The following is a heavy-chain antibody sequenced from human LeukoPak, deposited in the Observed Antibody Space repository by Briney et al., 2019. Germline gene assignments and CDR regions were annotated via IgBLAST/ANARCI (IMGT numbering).Heavy chain of an antibody. Sequence: GGSLRLSCTASGFTFANYAMNWVRQAPGKGLEWVSHIGGGAHDSDYTDSVKGRFTSSRDNSKNTLYLQMNSLRAEDTAVYYCARVGYNSGWYRNWGQGTLVTVSS. CDR1: GFTFANYA. J-gene: IGHJ4*02. CDR3: ARVGYNSGWYRN. CDR2: IGGGAHDS. V-gene: IGHV3-23*01. D-gene: IGHD6-19*01.